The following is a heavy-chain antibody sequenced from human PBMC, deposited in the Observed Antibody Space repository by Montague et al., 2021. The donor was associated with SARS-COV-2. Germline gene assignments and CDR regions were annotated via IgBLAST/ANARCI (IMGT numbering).Heavy chain of an antibody. V-gene: IGHV4-39*01. Sequence: SETLSLTCTVSGGSISNILFYWGWIRQSPGKGLEWIGNIYYGGSTYYNPSLKSRVTISVDTSKNQFSLNLISVTAADTATYYCARHVDLCGGSCRNWYFDLWGRGTLVTVSS. CDR1: GGSISNILFY. CDR3: ARHVDLCGGSCRNWYFDL. D-gene: IGHD2-15*01. CDR2: IYYGGST. J-gene: IGHJ2*01.